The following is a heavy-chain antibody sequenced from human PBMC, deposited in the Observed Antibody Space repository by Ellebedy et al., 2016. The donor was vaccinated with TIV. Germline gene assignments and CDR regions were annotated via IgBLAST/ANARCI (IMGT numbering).Heavy chain of an antibody. Sequence: MPSETLSLTCTVSGASINSYWNWIRPPPGRGLEYIGYVYYSGKTNYIPSLKDRVTISLDTSKSQFSLNLKPVTAAETAVYYCARKSLSNWSFDLWGRGTLVTVSS. CDR3: ARKSLSNWSFDL. J-gene: IGHJ2*01. CDR2: VYYSGKT. CDR1: GASINSY. V-gene: IGHV4-59*01.